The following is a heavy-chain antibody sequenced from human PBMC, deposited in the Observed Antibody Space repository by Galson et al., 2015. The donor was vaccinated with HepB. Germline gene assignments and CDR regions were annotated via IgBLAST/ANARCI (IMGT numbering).Heavy chain of an antibody. CDR2: LKQDGSEK. V-gene: IGHV3-7*03. CDR3: ARVGIAVAGTMSLVDY. J-gene: IGHJ4*02. Sequence: SLRLYCAASGFTFSSYWMSWVRQAPGKGLEWVANLKQDGSEKYYVDSVKGRFTISRDNAKNSLYLQMNSLRAEDTAVYYCARVGIAVAGTMSLVDYWGQGTLVTVSS. D-gene: IGHD6-19*01. CDR1: GFTFSSYW.